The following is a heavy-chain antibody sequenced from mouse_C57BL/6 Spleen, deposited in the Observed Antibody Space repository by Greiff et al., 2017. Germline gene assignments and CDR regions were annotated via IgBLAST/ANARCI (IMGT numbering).Heavy chain of an antibody. D-gene: IGHD4-1*01. CDR1: GYTFTSYW. Sequence: QQSCKASGYTFTSYWMHWVKQRPGQGLEWIGEIDPSDSYTNYNQKFKGKSTLTVDKSSSTAYMQLSSLTSEDSAVYYCARRNWDRFDYWGQGTTLTVSS. J-gene: IGHJ2*01. CDR2: IDPSDSYT. V-gene: IGHV1-69*01. CDR3: ARRNWDRFDY.